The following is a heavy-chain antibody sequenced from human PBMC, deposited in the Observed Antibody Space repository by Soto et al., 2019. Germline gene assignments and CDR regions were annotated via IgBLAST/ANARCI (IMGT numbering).Heavy chain of an antibody. D-gene: IGHD3-22*01. Sequence: SETLSLTCTVSGGSVSSGSYYWSWIRQPPGKGLEWIGYIYYSGSTNYNPSLKSRVTISVDTSKNQFSLKLSSVTAADTAVYYCARERADYYDSSGYYYVADYYYGMDVWGQGTTVTVS. V-gene: IGHV4-61*01. J-gene: IGHJ6*02. CDR2: IYYSGST. CDR3: ARERADYYDSSGYYYVADYYYGMDV. CDR1: GGSVSSGSYY.